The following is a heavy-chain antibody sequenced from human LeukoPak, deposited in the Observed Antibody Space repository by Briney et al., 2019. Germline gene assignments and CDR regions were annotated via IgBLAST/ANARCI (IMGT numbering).Heavy chain of an antibody. D-gene: IGHD4-17*01. CDR1: GGSISSGGYY. J-gene: IGHJ5*02. V-gene: IGHV4-31*03. Sequence: SETLSLTCTVSGGSISSGGYYWSWIRQHPGKGLEWIGYIYYSGSTYYNPSLKSRVTISVDTSKNQFSLKLSSVTAADTAVYYCARAPHDYGDYYGWFDPWGQGTLVTVSS. CDR3: ARAPHDYGDYYGWFDP. CDR2: IYYSGST.